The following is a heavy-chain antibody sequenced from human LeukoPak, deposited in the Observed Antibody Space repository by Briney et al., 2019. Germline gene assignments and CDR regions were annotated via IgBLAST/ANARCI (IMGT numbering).Heavy chain of an antibody. D-gene: IGHD1-14*01. CDR3: ARAGPTVGYGMDV. Sequence: GGSLRLSCAASGFTFSTYWMSWVRQAPGRGLEWVANIKQDGSEKHYVDSVKGRFTISRDNAKNSLYLQLNSLKVGDTAVYYCARAGPTVGYGMDVWGQGTTVTVSS. J-gene: IGHJ6*02. CDR1: GFTFSTYW. V-gene: IGHV3-7*04. CDR2: IKQDGSEK.